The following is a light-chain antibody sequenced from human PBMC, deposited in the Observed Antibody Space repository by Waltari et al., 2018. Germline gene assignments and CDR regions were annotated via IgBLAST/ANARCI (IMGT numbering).Light chain of an antibody. CDR3: QQYYTVPPHT. J-gene: IGKJ4*01. V-gene: IGKV4-1*01. Sequence: DIVMTQSPDSLAVSLGERATINCKYSQSVLYSSNNKNYLAWYQQKPGQPPKLLIYWASTRESGVPDRFSGSGSGTDFTLTISSLQAEDVAVYYCQQYYTVPPHTFGGGTKVEIK. CDR1: QSVLYSSNNKNY. CDR2: WAS.